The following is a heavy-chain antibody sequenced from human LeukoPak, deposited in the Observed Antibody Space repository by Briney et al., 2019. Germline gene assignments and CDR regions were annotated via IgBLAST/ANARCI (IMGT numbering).Heavy chain of an antibody. V-gene: IGHV3-11*01. CDR2: ISGSGTPI. CDR1: GFTFRDYY. D-gene: IGHD3-10*01. J-gene: IGHJ4*02. Sequence: PGGSLRLSCAASGFTFRDYYMSWIRQAPGKGLEWVSYISGSGTPIYYADSVKGRFTISRDNTKNSVYLQMNSLRAEDTAVYYCAREHDSGSFQIEYWGQGTLVTVSS. CDR3: AREHDSGSFQIEY.